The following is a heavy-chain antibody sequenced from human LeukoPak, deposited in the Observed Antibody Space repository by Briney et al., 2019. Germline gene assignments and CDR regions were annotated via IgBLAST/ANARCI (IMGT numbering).Heavy chain of an antibody. D-gene: IGHD4-23*01. CDR2: IKQDGSEI. J-gene: IGHJ1*01. Sequence: GGSLILSCASSCFTLSDNMTCVGRQAPEKGLEWGANIKQDGSEIHYVDSVKGRFTISRDNAKNSLYLQMNSLTVEDTAVYYCARLVSGYSGYSQDWGQGTLVTVSS. V-gene: IGHV3-7*05. CDR1: CFTLSDNM. CDR3: ARLVSGYSGYSQD.